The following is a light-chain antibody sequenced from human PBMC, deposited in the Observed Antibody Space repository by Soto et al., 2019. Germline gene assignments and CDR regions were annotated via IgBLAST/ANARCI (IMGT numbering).Light chain of an antibody. CDR3: QQSYSTLLA. CDR1: QSISSY. J-gene: IGKJ4*01. Sequence: DIQMPQSPSSLSASVGDRVTITCRASQSISSYLNWYQQKPGKAPKLLIYAASSLQSGVPSRFSGSGSGTDFTLTISRLQPEDFATYYCQQSYSTLLAFGGGTKVEIK. CDR2: AAS. V-gene: IGKV1-39*01.